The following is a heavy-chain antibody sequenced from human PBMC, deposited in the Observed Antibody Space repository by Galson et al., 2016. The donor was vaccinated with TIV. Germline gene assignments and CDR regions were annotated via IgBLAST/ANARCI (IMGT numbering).Heavy chain of an antibody. J-gene: IGHJ6*02. CDR2: IIPIFGTS. CDR1: GGTFSRFA. CDR3: ARDILLRYFDWAPYHGMDV. V-gene: IGHV1-69*06. Sequence: SVKVSCKASGGTFSRFAISWVRQAPGQGLEWMASIIPIFGTSKYAQKFQGRVTITADKSKNTLYVQMNSLRTEDTAVYYCARDILLRYFDWAPYHGMDVWGQGTTVTVSS. D-gene: IGHD3-9*01.